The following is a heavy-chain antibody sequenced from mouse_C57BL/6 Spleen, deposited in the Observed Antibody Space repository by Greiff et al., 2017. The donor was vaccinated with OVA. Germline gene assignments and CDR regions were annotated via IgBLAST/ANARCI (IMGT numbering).Heavy chain of an antibody. CDR3: ARSGYYGSSPTLYAMDY. V-gene: IGHV1-22*01. J-gene: IGHJ4*01. CDR2: INPNNGGT. D-gene: IGHD1-1*01. CDR1: GYTFTDYN. Sequence: VQLKESGPELVKPGASVKMSCKASGYTFTDYNMHWVKQSHGKSLEWIGYINPNNGGTSYNQKFKGKATLTVNKSSSTAYMELRSLTSEDSAVYYCARSGYYGSSPTLYAMDYWGQGTSVTVSS.